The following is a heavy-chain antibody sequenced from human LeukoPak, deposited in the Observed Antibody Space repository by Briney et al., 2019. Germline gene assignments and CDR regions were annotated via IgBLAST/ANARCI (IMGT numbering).Heavy chain of an antibody. Sequence: GGSLRLSCAASGFTFSNYGMHWVRQAPGKGLEWVAFIRYDGTNKYSADSVKGRFTISRDNAKNSLYLQMNSLRAEDTAVYYCARDYYDSSGPRFDYWGQGTLVTVSS. D-gene: IGHD3-22*01. J-gene: IGHJ4*02. CDR1: GFTFSNYG. CDR3: ARDYYDSSGPRFDY. V-gene: IGHV3-30*02. CDR2: IRYDGTNK.